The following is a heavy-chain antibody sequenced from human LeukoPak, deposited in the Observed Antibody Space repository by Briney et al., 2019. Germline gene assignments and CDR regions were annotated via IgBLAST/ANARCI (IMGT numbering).Heavy chain of an antibody. CDR3: ARVYSSSPVGGVDY. CDR1: GFTFSSYG. CDR2: IWYDGSNK. Sequence: PGRFLRLSCAASGFTFSSYGMHWVRQAPGKGLEWVAVIWYDGSNKYYADSVKGRFTISRDNSKNTLYLQMNSLRAEDTAVYYCARVYSSSPVGGVDYWGQGTLVTVSS. D-gene: IGHD6-6*01. J-gene: IGHJ4*02. V-gene: IGHV3-33*01.